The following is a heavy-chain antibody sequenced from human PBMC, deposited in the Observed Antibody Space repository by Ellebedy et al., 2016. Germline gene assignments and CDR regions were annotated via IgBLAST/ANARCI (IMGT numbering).Heavy chain of an antibody. J-gene: IGHJ4*02. CDR3: SRDGSEWSRDY. CDR2: ISRGREA. D-gene: IGHD3-3*01. V-gene: IGHV3-21*01. CDR1: GFTFSISG. Sequence: GESLKISCAASGFTFSISGMTWVRQRPGKGLEWVATISRGREAYYADPFKGRFIISRDNDMNSVYLQLNSLRVEDTAVYYCSRDGSEWSRDYWGQGTLVTVSS.